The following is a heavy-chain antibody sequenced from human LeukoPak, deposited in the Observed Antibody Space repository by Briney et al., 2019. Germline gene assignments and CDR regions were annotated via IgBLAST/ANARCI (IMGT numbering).Heavy chain of an antibody. J-gene: IGHJ4*02. Sequence: EASVKVSCKASGYTFTNYYMHWVRQAPGPGLEWMATMNPSGDSTDYEQKFQGRVTVTRDTSTSIVYMELRTLRSEDTAVYYCARSGSYFPFDNWGQGTLVTVSS. V-gene: IGHV1-46*01. D-gene: IGHD1-26*01. CDR2: MNPSGDST. CDR3: ARSGSYFPFDN. CDR1: GYTFTNYY.